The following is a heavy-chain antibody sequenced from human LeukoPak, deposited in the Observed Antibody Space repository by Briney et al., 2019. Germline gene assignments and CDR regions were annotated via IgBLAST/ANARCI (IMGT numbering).Heavy chain of an antibody. D-gene: IGHD4/OR15-4a*01. CDR2: ISSSSSYI. J-gene: IGHJ4*02. CDR3: ARAVLARLVDY. Sequence: GGSLRLSCAASGFTFSSYSMNWVRQAPGKGLEWVSSISSSSSYIYYADSVKGRFTISRDNAKNSPYLQMNSLRAEDTAVYYCARAVLARLVDYWGQGTLVTVSS. V-gene: IGHV3-21*01. CDR1: GFTFSSYS.